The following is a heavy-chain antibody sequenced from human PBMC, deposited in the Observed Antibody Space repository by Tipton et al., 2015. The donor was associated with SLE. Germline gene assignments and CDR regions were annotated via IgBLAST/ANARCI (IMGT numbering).Heavy chain of an antibody. Sequence: TLSLTCVVSGYSISSSYYWGWIRPPPGKGLEWIGSFAHSGSSFYNPSLKSRVSISADTSRNEFSLRVSSVTAADTAVYYCARGGLTLFGMVTSDYWGQGTLVTVSS. V-gene: IGHV4-38-2*01. D-gene: IGHD3-3*01. CDR1: GYSISSSYY. J-gene: IGHJ4*02. CDR3: ARGGLTLFGMVTSDY. CDR2: FAHSGSS.